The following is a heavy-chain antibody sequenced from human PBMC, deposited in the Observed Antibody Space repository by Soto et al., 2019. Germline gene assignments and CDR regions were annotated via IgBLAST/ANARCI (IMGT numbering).Heavy chain of an antibody. J-gene: IGHJ6*02. V-gene: IGHV4-59*08. Sequence: QVQLQQSGPGLVKPSETLSLTCTVSSGPSRSHNWGWIRQPPGGGLEWIGYIYHTGDTSYNPSLSRRVTIAADTPTNHISLTLRSVTAADTAVYYCVRQGIGDLPGLVDVWGQGTRVSVSS. CDR1: SGPSRSHN. CDR3: VRQGIGDLPGLVDV. D-gene: IGHD3-10*01. CDR2: IYHTGDT.